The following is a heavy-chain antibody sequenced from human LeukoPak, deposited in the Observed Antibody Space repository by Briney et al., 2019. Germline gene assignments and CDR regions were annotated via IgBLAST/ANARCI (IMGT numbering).Heavy chain of an antibody. CDR2: ISGSGGTT. D-gene: IGHD2-8*01. Sequence: PGGSLRLSCAASEFTFGDYEMNWVRQAPGKGLEWVSFISGSGGTTYYADSVKGRFTISRDNSKNTLYLQMNSLRAEDTAVYYCANGNRCTSPNCLGYYYFYMDVWGKGTTVTVSS. CDR3: ANGNRCTSPNCLGYYYFYMDV. J-gene: IGHJ6*03. CDR1: EFTFGDYE. V-gene: IGHV3-23*01.